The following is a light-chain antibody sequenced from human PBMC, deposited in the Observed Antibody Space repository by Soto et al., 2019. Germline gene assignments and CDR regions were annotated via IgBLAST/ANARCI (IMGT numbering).Light chain of an antibody. CDR1: QSVSSN. J-gene: IGKJ1*01. CDR2: GAS. Sequence: EIVMTQSPATLSVSPGERATLSCRASQSVSSNLAWYQQKPGQAPRLLIYGASTRATGIPARISGSWSGTEFTLTISSLQSEDFAVYYCQQYNNWPRTFGQGTKVEIQ. V-gene: IGKV3-15*01. CDR3: QQYNNWPRT.